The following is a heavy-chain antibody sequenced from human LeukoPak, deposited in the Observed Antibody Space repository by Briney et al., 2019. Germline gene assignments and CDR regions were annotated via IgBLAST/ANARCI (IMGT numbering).Heavy chain of an antibody. CDR3: ATAPPLEWELHSQGPFDY. V-gene: IGHV1-24*01. D-gene: IGHD1-26*01. Sequence: VASVTVSCKVSGYTLTELSMHWVRQAPGKGLEWMGGFDPEDGETIYAQKFQGRVTMTEDTSTDTAYMELSSLRSEDTAVYYCATAPPLEWELHSQGPFDYWGQGTLVTVSS. CDR2: FDPEDGET. J-gene: IGHJ4*02. CDR1: GYTLTELS.